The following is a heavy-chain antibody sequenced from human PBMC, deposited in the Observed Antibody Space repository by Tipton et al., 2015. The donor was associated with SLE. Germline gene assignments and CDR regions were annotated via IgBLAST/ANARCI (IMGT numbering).Heavy chain of an antibody. CDR3: ARRRYSSSSRPYWYFDL. V-gene: IGHV4-59*08. CDR1: GGSISSYY. Sequence: TLSLTCAVYGGSISSYYWSWIRQPPGKGLEWIGYIYYSGSTNYNPSLKSRVTISVDTSKNQFSLKLSSVTAADTAVYYCARRRYSSSSRPYWYFDLWGRGTLVTVSS. CDR2: IYYSGST. J-gene: IGHJ2*01. D-gene: IGHD6-6*01.